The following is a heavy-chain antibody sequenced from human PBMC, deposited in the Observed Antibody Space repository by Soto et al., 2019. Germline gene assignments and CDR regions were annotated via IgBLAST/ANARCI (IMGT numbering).Heavy chain of an antibody. V-gene: IGHV1-69*13. J-gene: IGHJ5*02. Sequence: GASVKVSCKASGDTFNSYGITWVRQAPGQGLEWMGGIIPKFGITNYAQKFRGRVTITADESTSTAYMELSSLRSEDTAVYYCAREGDNWFDPWAQGTLVTVSS. CDR2: IIPKFGIT. CDR1: GDTFNSYG. CDR3: AREGDNWFDP.